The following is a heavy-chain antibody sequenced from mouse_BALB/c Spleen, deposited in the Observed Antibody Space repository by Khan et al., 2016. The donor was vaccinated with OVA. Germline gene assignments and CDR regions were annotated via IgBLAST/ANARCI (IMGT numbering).Heavy chain of an antibody. Sequence: EVELVESGGDLVQPGGSRKLSCAASGFTFSSYGMHWVRQAPEKGLEWVAYISGDSNTIYYADTVKGRFTISRDNSRSTLFLQMTSLMSEDTAMYYCATSYFYGYYFDYWGPGTTLTVSS. D-gene: IGHD1-1*01. CDR1: GFTFSSYG. CDR3: ATSYFYGYYFDY. J-gene: IGHJ2*01. V-gene: IGHV5-17*02. CDR2: ISGDSNTI.